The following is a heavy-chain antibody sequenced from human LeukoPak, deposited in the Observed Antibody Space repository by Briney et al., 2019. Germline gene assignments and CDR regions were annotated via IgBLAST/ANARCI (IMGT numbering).Heavy chain of an antibody. CDR3: ARGSGSYHTAYMN. D-gene: IGHD1-26*01. CDR1: GYSFTSYW. J-gene: IGHJ4*02. Sequence: GESLKISCEGSGYSFTSYWIGWVRQMPGKGLEWMGIIYPGDSDTRYSPSFQGQVTISADKSISTAYLQWNSLEASDTAMYYCARGSGSYHTAYMNWGQGTLVTVSS. CDR2: IYPGDSDT. V-gene: IGHV5-51*01.